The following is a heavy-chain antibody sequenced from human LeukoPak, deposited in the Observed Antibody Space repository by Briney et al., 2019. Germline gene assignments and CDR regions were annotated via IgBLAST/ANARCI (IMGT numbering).Heavy chain of an antibody. J-gene: IGHJ3*02. V-gene: IGHV3-9*01. CDR1: GFTFDDYA. Sequence: GGSLRLSCAASGFTFDDYAMHWVRQAPGKGLEWVSGISWNSGSIGYADSVKGRFTISRDNAKNSLYLQMNSLRAEDTAVYYCARELRNSSSWYHAFDIWGQGTMVTVSS. CDR2: ISWNSGSI. D-gene: IGHD6-13*01. CDR3: ARELRNSSSWYHAFDI.